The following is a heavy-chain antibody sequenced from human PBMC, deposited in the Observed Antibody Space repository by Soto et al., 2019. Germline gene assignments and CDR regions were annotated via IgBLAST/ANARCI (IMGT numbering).Heavy chain of an antibody. CDR2: IYWDDDN. CDR3: AHRPNITVGYIFDY. D-gene: IGHD5-12*01. J-gene: IGHJ4*02. Sequence: QITLKESSPTLVKPTQTLTLTCTFSGFSLSTSGVGVGWIRQPPGKALEWLALIYWDDDNRYSPSLKSRLTIPKDTSKNQVVLTMTNMDPVDTATYYCAHRPNITVGYIFDYWGQGTLVTVSS. V-gene: IGHV2-5*02. CDR1: GFSLSTSGVG.